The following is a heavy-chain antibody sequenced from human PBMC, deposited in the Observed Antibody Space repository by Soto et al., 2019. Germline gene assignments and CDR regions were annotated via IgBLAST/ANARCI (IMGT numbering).Heavy chain of an antibody. Sequence: EVLLLESGGGLVQPGGSLRLSCAASGFIFSADAMIWDRQAPGKGLEWVSTISSRGDSTYYADSVKGRFTISRDNSKNTVYLQMTNLRAEDTARYYCPVCIYYYGWDGWGQGTTVTVSS. V-gene: IGHV3-23*01. CDR2: ISSRGDST. CDR3: PVCIYYYGWDG. CDR1: GFIFSADA. D-gene: IGHD2-15*01. J-gene: IGHJ6*02.